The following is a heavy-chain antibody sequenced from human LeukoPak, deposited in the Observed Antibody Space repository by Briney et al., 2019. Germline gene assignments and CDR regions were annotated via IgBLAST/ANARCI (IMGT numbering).Heavy chain of an antibody. Sequence: QTGGSLRLSCAASGFTFSRNWMSWVRQAPGKGLEWVSYISSSGSTIYYADSVKGRFTISRDNAKNSLYLQMNSLRAEDTAVYYCAELGITIIGGVWGKGTTVTISS. V-gene: IGHV3-48*03. CDR3: AELGITIIGGV. D-gene: IGHD3-10*02. CDR1: GFTFSRNW. CDR2: ISSSGSTI. J-gene: IGHJ6*04.